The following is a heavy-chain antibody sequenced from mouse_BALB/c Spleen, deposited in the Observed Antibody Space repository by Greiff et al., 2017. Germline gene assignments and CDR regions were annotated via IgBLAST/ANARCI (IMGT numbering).Heavy chain of an antibody. CDR3: TRDMRCGNSFDY. CDR2: SINKANDYTT. CDR1: GFTFSGFY. V-gene: IGHV7-1*02. J-gene: IGHJ2*01. D-gene: IGHD1-1*01. Sequence: EVQVVESGGGLVQPGGSLRLSCATSGFTFSGFYMSWFRQPLGRRLEWFAASINKANDYTTEYSASVKGRFIVSSDTSQSILYLQMNALRAEDTAIYYCTRDMRCGNSFDYWGQGTTLTVSS.